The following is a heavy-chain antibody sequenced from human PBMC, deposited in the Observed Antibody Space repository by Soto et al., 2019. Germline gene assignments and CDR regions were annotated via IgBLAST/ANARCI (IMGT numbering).Heavy chain of an antibody. CDR2: INPNSGGT. Sequence: QVQLVQSGAEVKKPGASVKVSCKASGYTFTGYYMRWVRQAPGQGLEWMGWINPNSGGTNYAQKCQGGVXXTXDXSISTAYMELSRLRSDDTAVYYCARDARGDEAPMDYWGQGTLVTVSS. V-gene: IGHV1-2*02. D-gene: IGHD3-10*01. CDR3: ARDARGDEAPMDY. CDR1: GYTFTGYY. J-gene: IGHJ4*02.